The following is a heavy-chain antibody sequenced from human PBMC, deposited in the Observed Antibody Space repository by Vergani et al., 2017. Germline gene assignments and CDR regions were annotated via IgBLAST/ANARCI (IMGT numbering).Heavy chain of an antibody. CDR1: GFTFSTYA. D-gene: IGHD2-2*02. Sequence: EVQLVESGGGLVQPGGSLRLSCAASGFTFSTYAMTWVRQAPGKGLEWVSAISGSGGSTYYADSVKGRFTISRDNSKNTLYLQMNSLRAEDTAVYYCAKTRRYCSSTSCYTGWFDPWGQGTLVTVSS. CDR2: ISGSGGST. CDR3: AKTRRYCSSTSCYTGWFDP. V-gene: IGHV3-23*04. J-gene: IGHJ5*02.